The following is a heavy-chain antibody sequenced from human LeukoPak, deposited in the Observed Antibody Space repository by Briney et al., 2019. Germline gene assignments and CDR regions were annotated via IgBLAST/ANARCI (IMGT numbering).Heavy chain of an antibody. J-gene: IGHJ6*03. Sequence: ASVKVSCKASGYTFTSYGISWVRQAPGQGLEWMGWISAYNGNTNYAQKFQGRVTITADKSTSTAYMELSSLRSEDTAVYYCAAGVVRGVIFVYYYYYMDVWGKGTTVTVSS. CDR2: ISAYNGNT. CDR3: AAGVVRGVIFVYYYYYMDV. CDR1: GYTFTSYG. V-gene: IGHV1-18*01. D-gene: IGHD3-10*01.